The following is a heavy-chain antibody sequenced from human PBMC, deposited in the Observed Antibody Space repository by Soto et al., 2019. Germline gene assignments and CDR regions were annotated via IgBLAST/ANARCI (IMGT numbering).Heavy chain of an antibody. V-gene: IGHV3-9*01. Sequence: EVQLVESGGGLVQPGRSLRLSCAASGFTFDDYAMHWVRQAPGKGLEWVSGISWNSGSIGYADSVKGRFTISRDNAKNSLYLQMNSLRAEDTALYYCANDSQLGMGDGFDYWGQGTLVTVSS. CDR1: GFTFDDYA. J-gene: IGHJ4*02. D-gene: IGHD7-27*01. CDR2: ISWNSGSI. CDR3: ANDSQLGMGDGFDY.